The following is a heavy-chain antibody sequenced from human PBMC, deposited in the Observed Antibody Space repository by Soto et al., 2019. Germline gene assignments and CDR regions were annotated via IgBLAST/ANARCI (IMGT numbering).Heavy chain of an antibody. Sequence: PGESVTTSCKGSGYSFTSYWIVWVLQMPGKRLECMGIIYPGDSDTRYSPSFQGQVTISADKSISTAYLQWSSLKASDAAMYYCARRSLKFGVVIIGFDAFDIWGQGTMVTVSS. V-gene: IGHV5-51*01. CDR1: GYSFTSYW. CDR2: IYPGDSDT. J-gene: IGHJ3*02. D-gene: IGHD3-3*01. CDR3: ARRSLKFGVVIIGFDAFDI.